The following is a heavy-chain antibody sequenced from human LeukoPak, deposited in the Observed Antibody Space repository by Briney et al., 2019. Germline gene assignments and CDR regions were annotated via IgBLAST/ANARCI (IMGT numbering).Heavy chain of an antibody. V-gene: IGHV1-18*01. CDR1: GYTFTNYG. CDR2: ISGSSENT. J-gene: IGHJ4*02. Sequence: ASVKVSCKASGYTFTNYGISWVRQAPGQGLKWMGWISGSSENTDSAQKFQGRVTMTTDTSTSTAYMELRNLRSDDTATYYCARVGRTKVATMAYWGQGTLVTVSS. CDR3: ARVGRTKVATMAY. D-gene: IGHD5-12*01.